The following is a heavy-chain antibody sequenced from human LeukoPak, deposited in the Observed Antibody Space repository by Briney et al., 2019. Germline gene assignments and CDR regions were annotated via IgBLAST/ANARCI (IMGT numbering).Heavy chain of an antibody. Sequence: GGSLRLSCAASGFTFSSYAMHWVRQAPGKGLEWVAVISYDGSNKYYADSVKGRFTISRDNSKNTLYLQMNSLRAEDTAVYYCARGIEMATMSYFGYWGQGTLVTVSS. D-gene: IGHD5-24*01. CDR2: ISYDGSNK. CDR3: ARGIEMATMSYFGY. CDR1: GFTFSSYA. V-gene: IGHV3-30*04. J-gene: IGHJ4*02.